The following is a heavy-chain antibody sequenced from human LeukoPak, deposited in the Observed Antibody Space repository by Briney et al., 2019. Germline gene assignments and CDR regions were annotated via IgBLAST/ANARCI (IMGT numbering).Heavy chain of an antibody. CDR2: IRYDGSNK. CDR1: GFTFSSYG. CDR3: AKDATTVTTFYFDY. J-gene: IGHJ4*02. V-gene: IGHV3-30*02. Sequence: PGGSLRLSCAASGFTFSSYGMHWVRQAPGKGLEWVAFIRYDGSNKYYADSVKGRFTISRGNSKNTLYLQMNSLRAEDTAVYYCAKDATTVTTFYFDYWGQGTLVTVSS. D-gene: IGHD4-17*01.